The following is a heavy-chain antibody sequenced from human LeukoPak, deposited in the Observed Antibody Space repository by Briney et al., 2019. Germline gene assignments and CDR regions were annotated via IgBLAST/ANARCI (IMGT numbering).Heavy chain of an antibody. CDR1: GFTFDDSA. CDR3: AKVGSGWYYYDY. J-gene: IGHJ4*02. CDR2: ISGDGDNT. Sequence: PGGSLRLSCAASGFTFDDSAMHWVRQAPGKGLEWVSLISGDGDNTYYADSVKGRFTISRDNNENSLYLQMNSLRTEDTALYYCAKVGSGWYYYDYWGQGALVTVSS. V-gene: IGHV3-43*02. D-gene: IGHD6-19*01.